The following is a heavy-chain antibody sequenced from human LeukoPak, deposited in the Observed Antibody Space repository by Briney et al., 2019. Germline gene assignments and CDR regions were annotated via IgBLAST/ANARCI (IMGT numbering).Heavy chain of an antibody. D-gene: IGHD3-10*01. CDR3: AKRDTMVRGGPCFDY. CDR2: IFGNGDTT. CDR1: GFSFSSYA. J-gene: IGHJ4*02. Sequence: GGSLRLSCAASGFSFSSYAMNWVRQAPGKGLEWVSIIFGNGDTTYYADSVKGRFTVSRDNSKDTLYRQMDDLRPDDTAIDYCAKRDTMVRGGPCFDYWGQGLLVTVSS. V-gene: IGHV3-23*01.